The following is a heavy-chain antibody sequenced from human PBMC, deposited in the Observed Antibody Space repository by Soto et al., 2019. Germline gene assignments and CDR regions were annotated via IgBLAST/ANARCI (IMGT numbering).Heavy chain of an antibody. D-gene: IGHD4-17*01. Sequence: QVQLQESGPGLVKPSQTLSLTCTVSGGSISSGDYYWSWIRQPPGKGLEWIGYIYYSGSTYYNPSLKSRVTISVDTSKNQFSLKLSSVTAADTAVYYCARAPGIGDGDYDSAGWFDPWGQGTLVTVSS. CDR3: ARAPGIGDGDYDSAGWFDP. V-gene: IGHV4-30-4*01. CDR2: IYYSGST. J-gene: IGHJ5*02. CDR1: GGSISSGDYY.